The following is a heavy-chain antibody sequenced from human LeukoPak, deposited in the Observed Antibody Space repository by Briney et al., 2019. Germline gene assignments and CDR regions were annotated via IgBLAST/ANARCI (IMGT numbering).Heavy chain of an antibody. V-gene: IGHV1-69*05. J-gene: IGHJ6*03. CDR3: ASADIVVVPAAKRPYYYMDV. D-gene: IGHD2-2*01. CDR1: GGTFSSYA. Sequence: GSSVKVSCKASGGTFSSYAISWVRQVPGQGLEWMGGIIPIFGTANYAQKFQGRVTITTDESTSTAYMELSSLRSEDTAVYYCASADIVVVPAAKRPYYYMDVWGKGTTVTVSS. CDR2: IIPIFGTA.